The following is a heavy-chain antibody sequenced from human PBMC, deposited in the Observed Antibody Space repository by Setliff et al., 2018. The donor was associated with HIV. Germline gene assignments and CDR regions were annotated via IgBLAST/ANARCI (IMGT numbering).Heavy chain of an antibody. V-gene: IGHV4-34*01. CDR3: ARTGEYYYDHWYFDV. CDR1: GGSFSGYF. Sequence: SETLSLTCAVSGGSFSGYFWSWIRQTPGKGPEWIGEINHSGSTNYNPSLKSRITMSIDTPKNRFSLKMTSVTAADTAVYYCARTGEYYYDHWYFDVWGRGTLVTVSS. D-gene: IGHD3-22*01. CDR2: INHSGST. J-gene: IGHJ2*01.